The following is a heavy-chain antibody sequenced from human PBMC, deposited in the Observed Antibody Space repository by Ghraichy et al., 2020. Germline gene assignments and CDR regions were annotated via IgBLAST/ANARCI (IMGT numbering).Heavy chain of an antibody. J-gene: IGHJ6*02. Sequence: ASVKVSCKASGYTFTSYGISWVRQAPGQGLEWMGWISAYNGNTNYAQKLQGRVTMTTDTSTSTAYMELRSLRSDDTAVYYCARAYDNRGYYPPYDYGMDVWGQGTTVTVSS. CDR2: ISAYNGNT. D-gene: IGHD3-22*01. CDR1: GYTFTSYG. CDR3: ARAYDNRGYYPPYDYGMDV. V-gene: IGHV1-18*01.